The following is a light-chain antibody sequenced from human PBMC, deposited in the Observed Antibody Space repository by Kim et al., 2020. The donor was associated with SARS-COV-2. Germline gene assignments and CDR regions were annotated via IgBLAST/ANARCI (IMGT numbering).Light chain of an antibody. Sequence: QSALTQPRSVSGSPGQSVTISCTGTSSDVGGYDYVSWYQQHPGKAPKLMIYDVDKRPSGVPDRFSGSKSGNTASLTISGLQAEDEADYYCCSYAGNYRFVFGAGTKVTVL. CDR3: CSYAGNYRFV. V-gene: IGLV2-11*01. CDR1: SSDVGGYDY. CDR2: DVD. J-gene: IGLJ1*01.